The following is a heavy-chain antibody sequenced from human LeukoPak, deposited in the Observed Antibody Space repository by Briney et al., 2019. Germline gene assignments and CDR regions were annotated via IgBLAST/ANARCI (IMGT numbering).Heavy chain of an antibody. D-gene: IGHD2-2*01. J-gene: IGHJ3*02. CDR2: IYPGDSDT. V-gene: IGHV5-51*01. CDR3: ARQYCTTTSCYLHAFHI. CDR1: GYSFTSYW. Sequence: GESLKISCKGSGYSFTSYWIGWVRQMPGKGLEWMGIIYPGDSDTRYSPSFQGQVTISADKSISTAYLQWSSLKAPDTAMYYCARQYCTTTSCYLHAFHIWGQGTMVTVSS.